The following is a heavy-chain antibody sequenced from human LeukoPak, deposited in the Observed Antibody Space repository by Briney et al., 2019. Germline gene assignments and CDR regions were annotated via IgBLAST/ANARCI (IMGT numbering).Heavy chain of an antibody. J-gene: IGHJ5*02. Sequence: ASVKVSCKASGYTFTGYYMHWVRQAPGQGLEWMGWINPNSGGTNYAQKFQGRVTMTRDTSISTAYMELSRLRSDDMAVYYCARGLGPISWFDPWGQGTLVTVSS. D-gene: IGHD2-21*01. CDR3: ARGLGPISWFDP. CDR1: GYTFTGYY. V-gene: IGHV1-2*02. CDR2: INPNSGGT.